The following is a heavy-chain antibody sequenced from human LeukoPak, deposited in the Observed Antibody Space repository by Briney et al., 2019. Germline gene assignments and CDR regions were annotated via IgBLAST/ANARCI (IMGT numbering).Heavy chain of an antibody. J-gene: IGHJ4*02. CDR2: TYYRSKWNY. D-gene: IGHD1-1*01. CDR3: ARAVIGTTRYFES. CDR1: GDSVSTNSVA. Sequence: SQTLSLTCAISGDSVSTNSVAYNWIRQSPSRGLEWLGRTYYRSKWNYEYAVSVRGRITVNLDTSKNQFSLQLNSVTPDDTAVYYCARAVIGTTRYFESWGQGTLVTVSS. V-gene: IGHV6-1*01.